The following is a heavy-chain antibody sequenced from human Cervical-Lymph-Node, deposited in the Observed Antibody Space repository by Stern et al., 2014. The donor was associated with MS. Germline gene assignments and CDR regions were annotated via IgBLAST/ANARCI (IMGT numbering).Heavy chain of an antibody. CDR3: ARSSTVTPNAFDI. CDR2: IYHSGST. J-gene: IGHJ3*02. CDR1: GGSISSGGYS. V-gene: IGHV4-30-2*01. Sequence: QVQLQESGSGLVKPSQTLSLTCAVSGGSISSGGYSWSWIRQPPGKGLEWIGYIYHSGSTYYNPSLKSRVTLSVGRSKNQFSLKLSSGTAADTAVYYCARSSTVTPNAFDIWGQGTMVTVSS. D-gene: IGHD4-17*01.